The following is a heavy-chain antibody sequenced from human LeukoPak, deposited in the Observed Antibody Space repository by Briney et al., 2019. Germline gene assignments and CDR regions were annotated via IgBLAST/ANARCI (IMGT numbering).Heavy chain of an antibody. CDR3: ARDRGRITIFGVVPYYMDV. J-gene: IGHJ6*03. Sequence: ASVKVSCKASGGTFSSYAISWVRQAPGQGLEWMGGIIPIFGTANYAQKFQGRVTITTDKSTSTAYMELSSLRSEDTAVYYCARDRGRITIFGVVPYYMDVWGKGTTVTVSS. CDR2: IIPIFGTA. D-gene: IGHD3-3*01. CDR1: GGTFSSYA. V-gene: IGHV1-69*05.